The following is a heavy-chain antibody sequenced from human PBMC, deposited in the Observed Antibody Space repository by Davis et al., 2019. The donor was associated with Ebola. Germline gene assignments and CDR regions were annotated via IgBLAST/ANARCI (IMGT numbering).Heavy chain of an antibody. V-gene: IGHV6-1*01. CDR1: GDSVSTAG. J-gene: IGHJ6*02. Sequence: PSETLSLTCAISGDSVSTAGWNWIRQSPSRGLEWLGRTYYSSKWYNDYAVSVKSRITIKPDTSKNQFSLQLSSVTPEDTAVYYCVRGWGRTGMGVWGQGTTVIVSS. D-gene: IGHD1-26*01. CDR2: TYYSSKWYN. CDR3: VRGWGRTGMGV.